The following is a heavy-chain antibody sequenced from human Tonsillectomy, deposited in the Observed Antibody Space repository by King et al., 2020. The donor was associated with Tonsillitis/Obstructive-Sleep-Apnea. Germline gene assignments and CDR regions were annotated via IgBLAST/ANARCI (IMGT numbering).Heavy chain of an antibody. J-gene: IGHJ3*02. Sequence: DVQLVESGGGLVQPGGSLRLSCAASGFTFSSYAMSWVRQAPGKGLEWVSAISGSGGSTYYVDSVKGRFTISRDNFKNTLYLQMNSLRVEDTAVFYCAKYFGQWLEGAFDIWGQGTMVTVSS. CDR1: GFTFSSYA. D-gene: IGHD6-19*01. V-gene: IGHV3-23*04. CDR2: ISGSGGST. CDR3: AKYFGQWLEGAFDI.